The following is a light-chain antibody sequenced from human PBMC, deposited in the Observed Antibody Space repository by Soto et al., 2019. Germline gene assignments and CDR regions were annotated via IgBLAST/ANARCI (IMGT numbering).Light chain of an antibody. CDR1: QSVSSN. V-gene: IGKV3-15*01. CDR2: AAS. CDR3: QQYNKWPIT. Sequence: EIVMTQSPATLSVSPGERATVSCRASQSVSSNLAWYQQKSGQAPRLLIYAASTATGFPPRFSGGGSGTEFTLAISSLQSEDVGVYYCQQYNKWPITFGQGTRLEIK. J-gene: IGKJ5*01.